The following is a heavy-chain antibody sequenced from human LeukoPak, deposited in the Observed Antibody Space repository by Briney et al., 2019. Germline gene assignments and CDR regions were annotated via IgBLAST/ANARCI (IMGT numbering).Heavy chain of an antibody. CDR3: ARVGRSGYYFDY. Sequence: PSETLSLTCTVSGGSISSYYWSWIRQPPGKGLEGIGYIYYSGSTNYNPSLKSRVTISVDTSKNQFSLKLSSVTAADTAVYYCARVGRSGYYFDYWGQGTLVTVSS. CDR1: GGSISSYY. D-gene: IGHD3-3*01. J-gene: IGHJ4*02. V-gene: IGHV4-59*01. CDR2: IYYSGST.